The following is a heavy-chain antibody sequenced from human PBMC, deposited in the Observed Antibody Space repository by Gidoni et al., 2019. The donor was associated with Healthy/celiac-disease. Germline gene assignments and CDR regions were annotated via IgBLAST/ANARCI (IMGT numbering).Heavy chain of an antibody. CDR2: IYTSGST. CDR1: GGLICCYD. CDR3: ARDPHRDYYYYYGMDV. J-gene: IGHJ6*02. Sequence: QVQLQESGPGLAKPSETLPLTCTVSGGLICCYDWRWIRQPDGKGLEWIGRIYTSGSTNYNPSLKSRVTMSVDTSKNQFSLKLSSVTAADTAVYYCARDPHRDYYYYYGMDVWGQGTTVTVSS. V-gene: IGHV4-4*07.